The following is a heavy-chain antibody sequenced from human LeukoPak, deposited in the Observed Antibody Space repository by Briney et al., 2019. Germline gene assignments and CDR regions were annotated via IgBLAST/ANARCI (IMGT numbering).Heavy chain of an antibody. D-gene: IGHD2-2*01. Sequence: SESLSLTCTVSGVAISRYYCRASRPPPRKGLWCVVDIYYIGSTNFNHSLKSRVTISVDTSKNQFSLKLSSVTAADTAVYYCARDLPATVPAASGYFDYWGQGTLVTVSS. V-gene: IGHV4-59*01. CDR2: IYYIGST. J-gene: IGHJ4*02. CDR1: GVAISRYY. CDR3: ARDLPATVPAASGYFDY.